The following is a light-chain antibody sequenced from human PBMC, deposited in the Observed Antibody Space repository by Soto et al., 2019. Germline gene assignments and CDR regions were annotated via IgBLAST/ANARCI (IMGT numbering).Light chain of an antibody. CDR2: KVS. V-gene: IGKV2-30*02. CDR1: QSLVQGDGNTY. CDR3: MHGSHLPT. J-gene: IGKJ2*01. Sequence: DVVMTQSPLSLPVTLGQPASISCRSSQSLVQGDGNTYLNWFQQRPGESPSRLPYKVSNRDSGVPDRFSGSGAGTDFNLQISRVDDDVVVIYCCMHGSHLPTFGQGTKLEIK.